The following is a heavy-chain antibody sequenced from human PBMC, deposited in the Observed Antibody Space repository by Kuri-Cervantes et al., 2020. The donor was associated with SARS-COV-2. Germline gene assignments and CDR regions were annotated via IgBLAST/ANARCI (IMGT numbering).Heavy chain of an antibody. J-gene: IGHJ6*03. CDR1: GFTFSDYD. Sequence: LSLTCASSGFTFSDYDMHWVRQAPGKGLEWVAVIWYDGRNTYYTGSVKGRFTISRDNSRTMLYLEVNSLRAEDTAVYYCARNHPMDVWGTGTAVTVSS. CDR2: IWYDGRNT. V-gene: IGHV3-33*08. CDR3: ARNHPMDV.